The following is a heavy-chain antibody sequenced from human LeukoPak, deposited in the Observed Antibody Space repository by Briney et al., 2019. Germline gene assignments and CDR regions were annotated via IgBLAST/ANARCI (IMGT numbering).Heavy chain of an antibody. CDR3: ARDHQVGSSSTSQRGYFDY. CDR1: GFTFDDYA. Sequence: GGSLRLSCAASGFTFDDYAMHWVRQAPGKGLEWVSGISWNSGSIGYADSVKGRFTISRDNAKNSLYLQMNSLRAEDTAVYYCARDHQVGSSSTSQRGYFDYWGQGTLVTVSS. J-gene: IGHJ4*02. V-gene: IGHV3-9*01. CDR2: ISWNSGSI. D-gene: IGHD2-2*01.